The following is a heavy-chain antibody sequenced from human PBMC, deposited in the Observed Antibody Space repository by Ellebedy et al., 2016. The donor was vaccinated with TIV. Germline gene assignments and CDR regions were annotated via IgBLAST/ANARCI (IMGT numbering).Heavy chain of an antibody. CDR3: ARRYCSSTSCYYGMDV. CDR2: IGTAGDT. V-gene: IGHV3-13*01. D-gene: IGHD2-2*01. CDR1: GFTFSSYD. Sequence: GESLKISXAASGFTFSSYDMHWVRQATGKGLEWVSAIGTAGDTYYPGSVKGRFTISRENAKNSLYLQMNSLRAGDTAVYYCARRYCSSTSCYYGMDVWGQGTTVTVSS. J-gene: IGHJ6*02.